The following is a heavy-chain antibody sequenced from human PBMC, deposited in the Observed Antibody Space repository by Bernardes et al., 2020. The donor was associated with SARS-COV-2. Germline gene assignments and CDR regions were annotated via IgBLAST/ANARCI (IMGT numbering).Heavy chain of an antibody. D-gene: IGHD3-10*01. CDR3: ARKTGHDYGMDV. CDR2: VNSDGSNT. J-gene: IGHJ6*02. Sequence: GGSLRLSCAASGFSPSSYWMPWVRQAPGEGLVWVSRVNSDGSNTIYADSVKGRFTISRDSSKNMVYLQMNSLRAEDTAVYYCARKTGHDYGMDVWGQGTTVTVSS. V-gene: IGHV3-74*01. CDR1: GFSPSSYW.